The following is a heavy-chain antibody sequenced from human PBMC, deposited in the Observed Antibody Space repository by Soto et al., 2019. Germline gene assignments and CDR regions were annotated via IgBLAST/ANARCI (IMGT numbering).Heavy chain of an antibody. D-gene: IGHD4-4*01. CDR1: GFTFSSYW. CDR2: INSDGSST. V-gene: IGHV3-74*01. CDR3: ARPSAQADYSNYEDYYYYGMDV. J-gene: IGHJ6*02. Sequence: GGSLRLSCAASGFTFSSYWMHWVRQAPGKGLVWVSRINSDGSSTSYADSVKGRFTISRDNAKNTLYLQMNSLRAEDTAVYYCARPSAQADYSNYEDYYYYGMDVWGQGTTVTVSS.